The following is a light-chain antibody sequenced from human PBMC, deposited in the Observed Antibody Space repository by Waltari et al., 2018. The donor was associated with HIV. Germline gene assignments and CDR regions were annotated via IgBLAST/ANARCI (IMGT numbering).Light chain of an antibody. CDR1: NSDLGYYKY. Sequence: QFALTQPASVSGSPGQSITVSCTGTNSDLGYYKYVSWYKHHPGKAPKLIIYEVSNRPSGVSNRVSGSKSCNTASLTISGLQAEDEADYFCSSLTNSATLSVLFGGGTKLTVL. J-gene: IGLJ3*02. V-gene: IGLV2-14*01. CDR2: EVS. CDR3: SSLTNSATLSVL.